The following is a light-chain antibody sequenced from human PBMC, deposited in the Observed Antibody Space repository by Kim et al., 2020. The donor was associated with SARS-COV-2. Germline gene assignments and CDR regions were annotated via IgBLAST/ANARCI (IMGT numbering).Light chain of an antibody. Sequence: SYELTQPPSVSLSPGQTASIACSGDKLGTKFVHWYQQKSGQSPALVIYQTARRPSGTPERFSGSLSGNTATLTIRGTQAMVEADYFCQAWDDTSAVFGGGTQLTVL. CDR2: QTA. CDR3: QAWDDTSAV. CDR1: KLGTKF. V-gene: IGLV3-1*01. J-gene: IGLJ3*02.